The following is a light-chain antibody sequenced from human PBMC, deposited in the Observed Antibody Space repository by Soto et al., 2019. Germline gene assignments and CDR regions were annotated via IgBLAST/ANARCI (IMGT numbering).Light chain of an antibody. CDR3: QQYDNWRPLT. J-gene: IGKJ4*01. CDR2: EAS. V-gene: IGKV3-15*01. CDR1: QSIRSN. Sequence: EIVMTQSPATLSLSPGERATLSCRASQSIRSNLAWYQQKPGQAPRLLIYEASNRATGVPARFSGSGSGTEFTLTISSLQYEDFAVYYCQQYDNWRPLTFGGGTKVDIK.